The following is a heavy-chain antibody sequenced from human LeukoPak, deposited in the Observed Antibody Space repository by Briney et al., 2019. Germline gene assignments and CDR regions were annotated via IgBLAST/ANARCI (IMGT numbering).Heavy chain of an antibody. D-gene: IGHD4-17*01. CDR1: GFTFSSYE. CDR2: IYYSGST. V-gene: IGHV4-59*05. Sequence: PGGSLRLSCAASGFTFSSYEMNWIRQPPGKGLESIGRIYYSGSTYYNPSLKSRVTISVDTSKNQFSLKLSSVTAADTAVYYCARRTVTTIWHWGQGTLVTVSS. J-gene: IGHJ4*02. CDR3: ARRTVTTIWH.